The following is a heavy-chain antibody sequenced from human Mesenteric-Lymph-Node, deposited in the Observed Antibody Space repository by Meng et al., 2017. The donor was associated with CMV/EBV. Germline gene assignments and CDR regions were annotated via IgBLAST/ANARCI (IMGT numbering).Heavy chain of an antibody. CDR2: IKSKTDGGTT. CDR3: TTDHDVLPSDY. Sequence: GGSLRLSCAASGFTFSSYWMSWVRQAPGKGLEWVGRIKSKTDGGTTDYAAPVKGRFTISRDDSKNTLYLQMNSLKTEDTAVYYCTTDHDVLPSDYWGQGTLVTVSS. V-gene: IGHV3-15*01. CDR1: GFTFSSYW. D-gene: IGHD3-16*01. J-gene: IGHJ4*02.